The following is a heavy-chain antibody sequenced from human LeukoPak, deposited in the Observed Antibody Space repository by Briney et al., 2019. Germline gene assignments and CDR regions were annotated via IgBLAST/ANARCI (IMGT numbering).Heavy chain of an antibody. D-gene: IGHD3-10*01. Sequence: GGSLRLSCAASGFTFSSYGMHWVRQAPGKGLEWVSYINIISSEIYYGDSVKGRFTISTDNAKNSVYLQMNSLRDEDTAVYYCARDRAYAFDNWGQGTMVTVSS. J-gene: IGHJ3*02. CDR2: INIISSEI. CDR3: ARDRAYAFDN. V-gene: IGHV3-48*02. CDR1: GFTFSSYG.